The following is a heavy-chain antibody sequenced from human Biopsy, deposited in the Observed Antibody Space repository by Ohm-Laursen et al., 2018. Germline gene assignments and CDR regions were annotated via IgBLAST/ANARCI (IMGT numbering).Heavy chain of an antibody. J-gene: IGHJ4*02. D-gene: IGHD3-9*01. V-gene: IGHV3-23*01. CDR2: ITTDSGRI. CDR1: GFTLSDG. Sequence: SLRLSCAASGFTLSDGMTCVRQAPGKGLEGVSSITTDSGRIFYADSVRGRFTISRDNSKNTLYLQMNSLRAEDTAEYYCARHLRYNDYWGQGTLVTVSS. CDR3: ARHLRYNDY.